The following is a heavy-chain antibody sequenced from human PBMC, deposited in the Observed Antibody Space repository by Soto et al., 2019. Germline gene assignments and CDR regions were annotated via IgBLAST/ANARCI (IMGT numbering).Heavy chain of an antibody. J-gene: IGHJ6*02. CDR2: IDPSDAYT. CDR1: GYSFTSYW. Sequence: EVQLVQSGAEVKKPGESLRISCKGSGYSFTSYWISWVRQMPGKCLEWMGRIDPSDAYTNYSPSFQGHVTISADKSISTAYLKWSSMTASDTAMYDCARPSMQSRRFSNSLGGMSDRGQGTTVTDSS. D-gene: IGHD3-10*01. V-gene: IGHV5-10-1*01. CDR3: ARPSMQSRRFSNSLGGMSD.